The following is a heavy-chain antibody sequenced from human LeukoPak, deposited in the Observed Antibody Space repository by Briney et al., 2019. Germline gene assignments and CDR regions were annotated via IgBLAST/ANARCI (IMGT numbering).Heavy chain of an antibody. J-gene: IGHJ3*02. CDR3: ARGLLDGYTHPAAFDI. CDR2: IYYSGST. CDR1: GGSISSYY. Sequence: PSETLSLTCTVSGGSISSYYWSWIRQPPGKGLEWLGYIYYSGSTNYNPSLKSRVTLSVDTSKNQFSLKLSSVTAADTAVYYCARGLLDGYTHPAAFDIWGQGTMVTVSS. D-gene: IGHD5-24*01. V-gene: IGHV4-59*01.